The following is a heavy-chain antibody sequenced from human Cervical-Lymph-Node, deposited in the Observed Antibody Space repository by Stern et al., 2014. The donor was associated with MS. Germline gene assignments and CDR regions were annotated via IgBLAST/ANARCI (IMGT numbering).Heavy chain of an antibody. D-gene: IGHD2-15*01. J-gene: IGHJ4*02. CDR1: GFTFSSFW. Sequence: EVQLVESGGGLVQPGESLRLSCVASGFTFSSFWLTWVRQAPGKGLEWVANINQDGSERNYVGSVEGRFTISRDNAKTSLYLQMSSLRAEDTAVYYCARGRRAADWGQGTLVTVSS. CDR3: ARGRRAAD. CDR2: INQDGSER. V-gene: IGHV3-7*01.